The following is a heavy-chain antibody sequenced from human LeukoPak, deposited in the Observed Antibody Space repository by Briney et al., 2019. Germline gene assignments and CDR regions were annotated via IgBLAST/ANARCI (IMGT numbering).Heavy chain of an antibody. CDR2: IYYSGST. CDR3: ARHEGQYSASLDY. D-gene: IGHD5-12*01. V-gene: IGHV4-39*01. J-gene: IGHJ4*02. Sequence: SETLSLTCTVSGGSISSYYWGWIRQPPGKGLEWIGSIYYSGSTYYNPSLKSRVTISVDTSKNQFSLKLSSVTAADTAVYYCARHEGQYSASLDYWGQGTLVTVSS. CDR1: GGSISSYY.